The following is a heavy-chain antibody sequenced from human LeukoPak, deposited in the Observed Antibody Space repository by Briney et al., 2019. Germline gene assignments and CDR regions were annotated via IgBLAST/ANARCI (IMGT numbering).Heavy chain of an antibody. J-gene: IGHJ3*01. CDR3: ARELRYDNSDSGAF. CDR1: GGSFSSYD. D-gene: IGHD3-22*01. V-gene: IGHV4-34*01. Sequence: SETLSLTCAVYGGSFSSYDWSRIRQPPGKGLEWIGEINHSGSTNYNPSLKSRLTISIDTSTNQFSLKLTSVTAADTALYYCARELRYDNSDSGAFWGQGTVVTVSS. CDR2: INHSGST.